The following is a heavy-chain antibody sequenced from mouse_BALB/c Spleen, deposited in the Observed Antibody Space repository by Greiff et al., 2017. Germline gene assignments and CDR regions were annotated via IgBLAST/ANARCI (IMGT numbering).Heavy chain of an antibody. D-gene: IGHD2-4*01. Sequence: EVKLMESGGGLVKPGGSLKLSCAASGFTFSSYAMSWVRQTPEKRLEWVASISSGGSTYYPDSVKGRFTISRDNARNILYLQMSSLRSEDTAMYYCASPSTMITTAYYYAMDYWGQGTSVTVSS. J-gene: IGHJ4*01. CDR3: ASPSTMITTAYYYAMDY. V-gene: IGHV5-6-5*01. CDR2: ISSGGST. CDR1: GFTFSSYA.